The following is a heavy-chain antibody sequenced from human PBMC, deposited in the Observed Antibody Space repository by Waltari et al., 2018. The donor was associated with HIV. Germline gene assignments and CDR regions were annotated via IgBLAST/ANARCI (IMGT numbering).Heavy chain of an antibody. V-gene: IGHV3-7*01. CDR3: AREPF. CDR1: GFTFSNYW. Sequence: EVNLVASGGGLFQPGGSLRLSCTGPGFTFSNYWMSWVRQAPGKGPEWVASINYDGGDKYYVDSVKGRFTISRENGKNSLYLQMSSLRVEDTAVYYCAREPFWGQGILVTVSS. J-gene: IGHJ4*02. CDR2: INYDGGDK.